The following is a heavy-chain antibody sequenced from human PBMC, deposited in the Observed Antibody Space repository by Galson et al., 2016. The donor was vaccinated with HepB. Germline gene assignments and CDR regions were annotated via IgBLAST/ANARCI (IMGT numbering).Heavy chain of an antibody. CDR2: INTDGRGI. CDR3: ARGRSRNWFDY. CDR1: GFTFSNSW. D-gene: IGHD6-6*01. V-gene: IGHV3-74*01. J-gene: IGHJ5*01. Sequence: SLRLSCAASGFTFSNSWMHWVRQAPGKGLVCVSRINTDGRGISYADSVKGRFTISRDNAKNTLYLQMNSLRAGYTTVYYCARGRSRNWFDYWGQGTLVTVSS.